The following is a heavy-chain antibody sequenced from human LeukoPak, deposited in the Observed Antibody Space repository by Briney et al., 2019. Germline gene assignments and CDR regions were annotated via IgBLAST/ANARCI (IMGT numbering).Heavy chain of an antibody. D-gene: IGHD3-3*01. J-gene: IGHJ5*02. CDR1: GYTFTSYD. CDR3: ARGASVVPFITPDQNWFDP. Sequence: ASVKVSCKASGYTFTSYDINWVRQATGQGLEWMGWTNPNSGNTGYAQKFQGRVTITRNTSISTAYMELSSLRSEDTAVYYCARGASVVPFITPDQNWFDPWGQGTLVTVSS. V-gene: IGHV1-8*03. CDR2: TNPNSGNT.